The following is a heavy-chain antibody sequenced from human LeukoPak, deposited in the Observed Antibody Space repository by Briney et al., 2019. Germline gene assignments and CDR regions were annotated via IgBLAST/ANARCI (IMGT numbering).Heavy chain of an antibody. Sequence: PGGSLRLSCAASGFTFSRYAMSWVRQAPGKELECASATSGSAGSTYYADSVTGRFTISTDNSKNTLYLQMNSMRAEDTAVYYCAKERYSSSVWGQGTLVTVSS. D-gene: IGHD6-13*01. J-gene: IGHJ4*02. CDR2: TSGSAGST. CDR1: GFTFSRYA. CDR3: AKERYSSSV. V-gene: IGHV3-23*01.